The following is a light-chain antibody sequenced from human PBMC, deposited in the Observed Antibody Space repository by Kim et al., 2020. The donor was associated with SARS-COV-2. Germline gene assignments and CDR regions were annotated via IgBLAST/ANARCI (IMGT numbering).Light chain of an antibody. Sequence: QSALTQPASESGSPGQSITVSCIGTSSDIGSTDSVSWFQQYPGKAPTLIIYSVSKRPSGVSSRFSGSKSDNAASLTISGLQAEDEADYYCSSYTIHDTYAVGSGTKVTVL. V-gene: IGLV2-14*03. J-gene: IGLJ1*01. CDR3: SSYTIHDTYA. CDR2: SVS. CDR1: SSDIGSTDS.